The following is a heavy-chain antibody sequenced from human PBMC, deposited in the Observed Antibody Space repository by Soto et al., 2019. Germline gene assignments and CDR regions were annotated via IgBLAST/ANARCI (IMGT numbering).Heavy chain of an antibody. CDR2: IYNSGIT. V-gene: IGHV4-30-4*08. D-gene: IGHD3-3*01. CDR3: ARGVTVFGLVSRFWFDP. Sequence: SETLSLICTVSGGSISSGDYSWSWVRQYPGKGLEWIGHIYNSGITYYNPSLKSRVVISIDTSRNQFSLRLNSLTAADRAVYFCARGVTVFGLVSRFWFDPWGQGTVVTVSS. J-gene: IGHJ5*02. CDR1: GGSISSGDYS.